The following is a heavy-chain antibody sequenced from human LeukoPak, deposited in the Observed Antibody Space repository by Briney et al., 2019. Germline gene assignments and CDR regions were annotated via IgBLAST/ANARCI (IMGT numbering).Heavy chain of an antibody. J-gene: IGHJ6*03. CDR1: GFTFTNQA. CDR3: AKDLANSYYYYMDV. CDR2: FSGYGTT. Sequence: GGSLRLSCAASGFTFTNQAMSWVRQSPGKGLEWVSGFSGYGTTHYADSVKGRFTISRDNSKNTLYLQMNSLRAEDTAVYYCAKDLANSYYYYMDVWGKGTTVTVSS. D-gene: IGHD3-16*01. V-gene: IGHV3-23*01.